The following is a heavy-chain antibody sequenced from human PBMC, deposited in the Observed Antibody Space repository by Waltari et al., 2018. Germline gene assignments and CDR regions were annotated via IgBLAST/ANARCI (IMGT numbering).Heavy chain of an antibody. V-gene: IGHV1-2*02. Sequence: QVQLVQSGAEVKKPGASVKVSCKASGYTFTAYYMHWVRKATGHGLNWMGWINPNSGGTNYAQKFQGRVTMTRDTSISTAYMELSRLRSDDTAVYYCARGVVGYVWGSYRFDPTCDYWGQGTLVTVSS. D-gene: IGHD3-16*02. CDR2: INPNSGGT. J-gene: IGHJ4*02. CDR3: ARGVVGYVWGSYRFDPTCDY. CDR1: GYTFTAYY.